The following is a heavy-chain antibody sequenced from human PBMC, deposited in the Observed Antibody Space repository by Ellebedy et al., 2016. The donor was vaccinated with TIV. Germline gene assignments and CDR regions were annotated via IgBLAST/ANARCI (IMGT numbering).Heavy chain of an antibody. CDR3: ARAPRSRSIFGVVIREYYYYGMDV. V-gene: IGHV3-13*01. Sequence: GGSLRLSXAASGFSFSSYDMHWVRQATGKGLEWVSAILTAGDTYYPGSVKGRFTISRENAKNSLYLQMNSLRAEDTAVYYCARAPRSRSIFGVVIREYYYYGMDVWGQGTTVTVSS. CDR2: ILTAGDT. J-gene: IGHJ6*02. D-gene: IGHD3-3*01. CDR1: GFSFSSYD.